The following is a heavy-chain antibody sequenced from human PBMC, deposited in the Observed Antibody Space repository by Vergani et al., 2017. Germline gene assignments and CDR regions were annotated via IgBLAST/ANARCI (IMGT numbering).Heavy chain of an antibody. J-gene: IGHJ4*02. V-gene: IGHV3-48*01. CDR3: AREWEYDFWSGFDY. CDR2: ISSSSSTI. CDR1: GFTFSSSS. Sequence: EVQLVESGGGLVQPGGSLRLSCAASGFTFSSSSMNWVRQAPGKGLEWVSYISSSSSTIYYADSVKGRFTISRDNAKNSLYLQMNSLRAEDTAVYYCAREWEYDFWSGFDYWGQGTLVTVSS. D-gene: IGHD3-3*01.